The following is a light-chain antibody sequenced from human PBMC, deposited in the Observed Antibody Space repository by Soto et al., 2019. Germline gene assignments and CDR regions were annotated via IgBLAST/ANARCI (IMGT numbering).Light chain of an antibody. Sequence: QSALTQPASVSGSPGQSITISCTGTNSDVGGYNYVSWYQQHPGKAPELMIYEVSHRPSGVSNRFSGSKSDNTASLTISGLQAEDVADYYCSSYTSISTLYVFGTGTKVTV. CDR2: EVS. CDR3: SSYTSISTLYV. CDR1: NSDVGGYNY. V-gene: IGLV2-14*01. J-gene: IGLJ1*01.